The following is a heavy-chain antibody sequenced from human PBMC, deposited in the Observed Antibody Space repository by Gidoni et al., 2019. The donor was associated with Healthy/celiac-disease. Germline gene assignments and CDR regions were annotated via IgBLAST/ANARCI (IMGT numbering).Heavy chain of an antibody. CDR3: ARIGYCSSTSCYTFDY. CDR2: ISSSSSTI. Sequence: EVQLVESGGSLVQPGGSLRLSCAASGFTFSSYGMNWVRQAPGKGLEWVSYISSSSSTIYYADSVKGRFTISRDNAKNSLYLQMNSLRDEDTAVYYCARIGYCSSTSCYTFDYWGQGTLVTVSS. V-gene: IGHV3-48*02. D-gene: IGHD2-2*02. J-gene: IGHJ4*02. CDR1: GFTFSSYG.